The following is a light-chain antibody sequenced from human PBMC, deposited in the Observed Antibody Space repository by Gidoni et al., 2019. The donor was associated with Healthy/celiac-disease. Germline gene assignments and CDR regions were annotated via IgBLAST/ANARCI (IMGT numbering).Light chain of an antibody. CDR3: QQYNNWPRRT. Sequence: EIVMTQSPATLSVSPGERATLSCRASQSVSSNLAWYQQTPGQAPRLLIYGASTRATGIPARFSGSGSGTEFTLTISSLQSEDFAVYDCQQYNNWPRRTFGQGTKVEIK. CDR1: QSVSSN. V-gene: IGKV3-15*01. CDR2: GAS. J-gene: IGKJ1*01.